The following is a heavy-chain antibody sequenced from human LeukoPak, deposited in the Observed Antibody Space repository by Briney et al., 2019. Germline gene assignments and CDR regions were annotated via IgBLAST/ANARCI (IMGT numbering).Heavy chain of an antibody. J-gene: IGHJ4*01. CDR2: IYHSGST. CDR1: DGSVSSGGYS. V-gene: IGHV4-30-2*01. D-gene: IGHD2-2*01. CDR3: ARYCSSTSCSFFDY. Sequence: SETLSLTCAVSDGSVSSGGYSWSWIRQPPGKGLEWIGYIYHSGSTYYNPSLMSRVSISVVRSKYQFSLKLSSVTAAGTAVYYCARYCSSTSCSFFDYWGHGTLVTVSS.